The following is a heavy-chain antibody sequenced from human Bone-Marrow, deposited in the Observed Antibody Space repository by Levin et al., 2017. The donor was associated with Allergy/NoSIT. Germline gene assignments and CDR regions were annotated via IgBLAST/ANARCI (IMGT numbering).Heavy chain of an antibody. CDR3: TTDNRRRVWGMIS. CDR2: IKSKTDGGTT. Sequence: GESLKISCAASGFTFSNAWMNWVRQAPGKGLEWVGRIKSKTDGGTTDYAAPVKGRFTISSDDSKNTLYMEMNSLKTEDTAVYYCTTDNRRRVWGMISWGQGTLVTVSS. V-gene: IGHV3-15*07. CDR1: GFTFSNAW. D-gene: IGHD3-16*01. J-gene: IGHJ4*02.